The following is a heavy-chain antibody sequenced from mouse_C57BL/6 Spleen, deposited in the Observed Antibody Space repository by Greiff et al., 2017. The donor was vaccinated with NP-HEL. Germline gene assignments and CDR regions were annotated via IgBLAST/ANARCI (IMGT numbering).Heavy chain of an antibody. Sequence: VQGVESGAELVKPGASVKISCKASGYAFSSYWMNWVKQRPGKGLEWIGQIYPGDGDTNYNGKFKGKATLTADKSSSTAYMQLSSLTSEDSAVYFCARLGNYGAMDYWGQGTSVTVSS. CDR3: ARLGNYGAMDY. CDR2: IYPGDGDT. V-gene: IGHV1-80*01. D-gene: IGHD2-1*01. J-gene: IGHJ4*01. CDR1: GYAFSSYW.